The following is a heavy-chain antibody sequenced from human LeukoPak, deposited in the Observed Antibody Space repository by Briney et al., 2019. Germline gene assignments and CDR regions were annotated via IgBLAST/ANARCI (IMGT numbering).Heavy chain of an antibody. Sequence: GGSLRLFCAASGFTFSSYGMNWVRQAPGKGLEWVSSISSGSTYIYYADSVKGRFTISRDNAKNSLYLQMNSLRAEDTAVYYCARDKSAFCGGDCPPGYWGQGTLVTVSS. CDR1: GFTFSSYG. CDR3: ARDKSAFCGGDCPPGY. D-gene: IGHD2-21*02. CDR2: ISSGSTYI. J-gene: IGHJ4*02. V-gene: IGHV3-21*01.